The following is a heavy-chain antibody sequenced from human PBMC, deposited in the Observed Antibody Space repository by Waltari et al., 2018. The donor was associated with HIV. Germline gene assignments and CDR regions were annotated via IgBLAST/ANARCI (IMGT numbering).Heavy chain of an antibody. CDR2: SHGSGGK. Sequence: EVQLVESGGGLIQPGGSLRLSCAASGFTVSSVYMSWVRQAPGKGQALVTVSHGSGGKKYADSVKGACTISRDNSKTPLYLQMNSLGAEDTAVYYCARDTTVVGTRYFDYWGRGTLATVSS. J-gene: IGHJ4*02. CDR1: GFTVSSVY. V-gene: IGHV3-53*01. D-gene: IGHD6-13*01. CDR3: ARDTTVVGTRYFDY.